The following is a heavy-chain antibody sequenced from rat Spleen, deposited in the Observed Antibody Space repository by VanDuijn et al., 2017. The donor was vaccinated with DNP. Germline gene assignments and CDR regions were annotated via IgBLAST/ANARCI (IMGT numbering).Heavy chain of an antibody. CDR1: GYSITSDY. CDR2: ISYSGSP. D-gene: IGHD4-4*01. Sequence: DVQLQESGPGLVKPSQSLSLTCSVTGYSITSDYWGWIRQFPGNKMEYIGHISYSGSPNYNPSLKSRISITRDTSKNQFFLQLNSVTTEDTATYYCARGFFDYWGQGVMVTVSS. CDR3: ARGFFDY. J-gene: IGHJ2*01. V-gene: IGHV3-1*01.